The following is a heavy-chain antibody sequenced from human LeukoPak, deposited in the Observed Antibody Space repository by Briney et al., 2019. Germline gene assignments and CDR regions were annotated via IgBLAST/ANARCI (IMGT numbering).Heavy chain of an antibody. D-gene: IGHD4-17*01. CDR3: ARDTMTKVTLGYYYYMDV. V-gene: IGHV3-48*03. Sequence: PGGSLRLSCAASGFTFSSYEMNWVRQAPGKGLEWVSYISSSGSTIYYADSVKGRFTISRDNAKNSLYLQMNSLRAEDTAVYYCARDTMTKVTLGYYYYMDVWGKGTTVTVSS. CDR1: GFTFSSYE. J-gene: IGHJ6*03. CDR2: ISSSGSTI.